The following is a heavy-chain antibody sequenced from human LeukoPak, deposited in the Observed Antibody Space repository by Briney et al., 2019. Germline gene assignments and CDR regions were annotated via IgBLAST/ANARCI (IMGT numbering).Heavy chain of an antibody. V-gene: IGHV3-30*04. CDR1: GFTFSNHA. CDR2: ISDDGTSK. Sequence: GGSLRLSCVTSGFTFSNHAMLWVRQGPGKGLEWVAVISDDGTSKFYADSVKARFTIFRDNSKNTLFLQINSLRPEDTAMYYCARGYYDSSGYYYVGYFDYWGQGTLVTVSS. D-gene: IGHD3-22*01. J-gene: IGHJ4*02. CDR3: ARGYYDSSGYYYVGYFDY.